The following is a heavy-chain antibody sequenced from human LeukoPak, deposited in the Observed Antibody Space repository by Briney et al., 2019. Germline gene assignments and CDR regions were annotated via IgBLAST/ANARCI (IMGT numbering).Heavy chain of an antibody. Sequence: GGSLRLSCAASGFTFSSYAMSWVRQAPGKGLEWVSAISGSGGSTYYADSVKGRFTISRDNSKNTLYLQMNSLRAEDTAVYYCAKRVVGATLYYYYGMDAWGQGTTVTVSS. V-gene: IGHV3-23*01. J-gene: IGHJ6*02. CDR3: AKRVVGATLYYYYGMDA. CDR1: GFTFSSYA. CDR2: ISGSGGST. D-gene: IGHD1-26*01.